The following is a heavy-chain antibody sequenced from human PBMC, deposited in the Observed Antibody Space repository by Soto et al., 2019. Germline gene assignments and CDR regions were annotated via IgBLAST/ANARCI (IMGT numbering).Heavy chain of an antibody. Sequence: QVQLVESGGGVVQPGRSLRLSCAASGFTFSAYNMHWVRQAPGKGLEWVSVISFDGSNKYYADSVKGRFTISRDNSKNTLYLQMNSLRPEDTAVYYCANGVGSHYYYYGMDVWGQGTTVTVSS. CDR3: ANGVGSHYYYYGMDV. J-gene: IGHJ6*02. CDR2: ISFDGSNK. D-gene: IGHD1-26*01. V-gene: IGHV3-30*18. CDR1: GFTFSAYN.